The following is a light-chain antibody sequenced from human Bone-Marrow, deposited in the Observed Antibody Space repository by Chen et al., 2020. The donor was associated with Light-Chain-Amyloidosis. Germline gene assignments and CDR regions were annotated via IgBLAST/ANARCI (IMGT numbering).Light chain of an antibody. CDR3: TSYTSSNTIL. CDR2: EVS. Sequence: QSALTQPASVSGSPGQSITISCTGTSSDVGGYNYVFWYQHSPGKAPKLIIYEVSKRPSVVSNRFSCSKSCNTASLTISGLQAEYETDYYCTSYTSSNTILFGGGTKLTVL. J-gene: IGLJ2*01. CDR1: SSDVGGYNY. V-gene: IGLV2-14*01.